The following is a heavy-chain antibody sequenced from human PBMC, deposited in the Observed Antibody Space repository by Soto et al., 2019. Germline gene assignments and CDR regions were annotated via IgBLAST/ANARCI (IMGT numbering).Heavy chain of an antibody. CDR3: VREAQYSFDY. CDR1: GLTFSTYE. Sequence: LRLSCGVSGLTFSTYEMHWVRQAPGRGLQWVSYISGSGTTTYYVDSVKGRFTISRDIVRDSLYLQMNSLRAEDTAVYYCVREAQYSFDYWGQGIVVTVSS. D-gene: IGHD4-4*01. V-gene: IGHV3-48*03. CDR2: ISGSGTTT. J-gene: IGHJ4*02.